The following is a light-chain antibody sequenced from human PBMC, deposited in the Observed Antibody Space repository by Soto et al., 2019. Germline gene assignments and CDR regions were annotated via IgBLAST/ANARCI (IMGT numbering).Light chain of an antibody. J-gene: IGKJ2*01. CDR2: WAS. V-gene: IGKV4-1*01. Sequence: DIVMTQSPDSLAVSLGARATINCKSSQSVLYSSNNKNYLAWYQQKSGQPPKLLIYWASTRESGVPDRFSGSGSGTEFTLTISSLQAEDVAVYYCQQYYSTPPYFGQGTKLEIK. CDR3: QQYYSTPPY. CDR1: QSVLYSSNNKNY.